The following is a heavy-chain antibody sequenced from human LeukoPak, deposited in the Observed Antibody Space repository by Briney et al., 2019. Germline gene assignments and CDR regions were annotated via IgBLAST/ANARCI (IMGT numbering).Heavy chain of an antibody. CDR2: INSDGIST. D-gene: IGHD1-26*01. CDR3: TRDPSGIYLPHYFDY. V-gene: IGHV3-74*01. CDR1: GLTFRRYW. Sequence: GGSLRLPCAASGLTFRRYWMHWVRNATGKGLVWVSRINSDGISTNYADSVKGRFTISRDNAKNSLYLQMNSLRAEDTAVYFCTRDPSGIYLPHYFDYWGQGTLVTVSS. J-gene: IGHJ4*02.